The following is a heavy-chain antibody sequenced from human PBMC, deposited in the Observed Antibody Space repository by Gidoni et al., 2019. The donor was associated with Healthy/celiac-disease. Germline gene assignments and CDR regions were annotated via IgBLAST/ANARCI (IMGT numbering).Heavy chain of an antibody. CDR3: ASGVRRSAHYYYYGMDV. CDR2: ISYDGSNK. V-gene: IGHV3-30*03. Sequence: QVQLVESGGGVVQHGRSLRLSCAASGFNFSSYGVHWVRQAPGKGVGWVAVISYDGSNKYYADSVKGRFTISRDNSKNTLYLQMNSLRAEDTAVYYCASGVRRSAHYYYYGMDVWGQGTTVTVSS. CDR1: GFNFSSYG. J-gene: IGHJ6*02. D-gene: IGHD3-10*01.